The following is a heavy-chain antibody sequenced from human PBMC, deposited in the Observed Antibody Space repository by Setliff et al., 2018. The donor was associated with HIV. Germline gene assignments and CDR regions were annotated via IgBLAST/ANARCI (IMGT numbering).Heavy chain of an antibody. Sequence: ASVKVSCEASGYTFTSYGVSWVRQAPGQGLEWMGLISGYNGWTKYPQKFQGRVTMTTDTSTSTVYMELTSLTSDDTAVYYCARWVDDNSEGSYYHYMDVWGNGASVTVSS. CDR3: ARWVDDNSEGSYYHYMDV. CDR2: ISGYNGWT. CDR1: GYTFTSYG. D-gene: IGHD6-25*01. J-gene: IGHJ6*03. V-gene: IGHV1-18*01.